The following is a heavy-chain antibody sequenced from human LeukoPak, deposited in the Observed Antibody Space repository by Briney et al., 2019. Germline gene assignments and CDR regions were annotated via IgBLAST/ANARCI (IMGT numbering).Heavy chain of an antibody. CDR3: AKVMVRGVQTSHFDY. V-gene: IGHV3-23*01. CDR2: ISGSGGSI. D-gene: IGHD3-10*01. CDR1: GFTFSSYA. Sequence: GGSLRLSCAASGFTFSSYAMSWVRQAPGKGLEWVSAISGSGGSIYYADSVKGRFTISRDNSKNTLYLQMNSLRAEDTAVYYCAKVMVRGVQTSHFDYWGQGTLVTVSS. J-gene: IGHJ4*02.